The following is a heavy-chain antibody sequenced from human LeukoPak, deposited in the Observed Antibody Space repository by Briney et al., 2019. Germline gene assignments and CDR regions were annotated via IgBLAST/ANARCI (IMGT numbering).Heavy chain of an antibody. CDR3: AREDIVIVPASMGRRFFYFYGMDV. CDR1: GFNFSTYW. D-gene: IGHD2-2*01. Sequence: PGGSLRLSCAASGFNFSTYWMSWVRQAPGKGLEWVANIMEDASETYYLDSVKGRFTISRDNAKNSLYLQMNSLRAEDTAVYYCAREDIVIVPASMGRRFFYFYGMDVWGQGTTVTVSS. CDR2: IMEDASET. J-gene: IGHJ6*02. V-gene: IGHV3-7*01.